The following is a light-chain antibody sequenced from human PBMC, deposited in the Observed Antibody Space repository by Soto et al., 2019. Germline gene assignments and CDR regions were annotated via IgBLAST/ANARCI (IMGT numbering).Light chain of an antibody. J-gene: IGKJ2*01. CDR2: SVS. CDR1: KSISSN. V-gene: IGKV1-39*01. CDR3: QQSYSTPYT. Sequence: DIQMTQSPSSLSASVGDRVTITCRASKSISSNLSWYQQKPGKAPKFLIYSVSSLQSGVPSRFSGSVSGTDFTLTISSLQPEDFATYHCQQSYSTPYTFGQGTKLEIK.